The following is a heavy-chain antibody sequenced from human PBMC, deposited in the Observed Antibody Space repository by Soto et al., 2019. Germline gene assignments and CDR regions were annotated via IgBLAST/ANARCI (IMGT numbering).Heavy chain of an antibody. V-gene: IGHV3-30-3*01. J-gene: IGHJ4*02. CDR1: GFTFSSYA. D-gene: IGHD3-9*01. CDR3: ARDEGRYFDWLQIDY. CDR2: ISYDGSNK. Sequence: GGSLRLSCAASGFTFSSYAMHWVRQAPGKGLEWVAVISYDGSNKYYADSVKGRFTISRDNSKNTLYLQMNSLRAEDTAVYYCARDEGRYFDWLQIDYWGQGTLVTVSS.